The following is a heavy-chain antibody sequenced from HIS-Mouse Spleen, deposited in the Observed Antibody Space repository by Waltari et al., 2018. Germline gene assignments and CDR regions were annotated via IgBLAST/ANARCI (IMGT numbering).Heavy chain of an antibody. CDR2: IYYSGST. CDR3: AREIPYSSSWYDWYFDL. CDR1: GGSISSSSYY. D-gene: IGHD6-13*01. J-gene: IGHJ2*01. Sequence: QLQLQESGPGLVKPSETLSLTCTVSGGSISSSSYYWGWIRQPPGKGLEGIGSIYYSGSTYYNPSLKSRGTISGDTSKNQFSLKLSSVTAADTAVYYCAREIPYSSSWYDWYFDLWGRGTLVTVSS. V-gene: IGHV4-39*07.